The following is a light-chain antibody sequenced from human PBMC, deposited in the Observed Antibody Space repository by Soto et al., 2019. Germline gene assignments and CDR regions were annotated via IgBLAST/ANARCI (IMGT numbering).Light chain of an antibody. CDR3: QQRSNPFT. V-gene: IGKV3-11*01. J-gene: IGKJ5*01. Sequence: EIVLTQSPATPSLSPGERATLSCRASQSVSSYLAWYQQKPGQAPRLLIYDASNRATGIPARFSGSGSGTDFTLTISSLEPEDFAVYYCQQRSNPFTFGQGTRLEMK. CDR1: QSVSSY. CDR2: DAS.